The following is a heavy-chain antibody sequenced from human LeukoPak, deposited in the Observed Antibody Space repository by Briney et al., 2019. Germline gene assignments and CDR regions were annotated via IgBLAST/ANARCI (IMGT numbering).Heavy chain of an antibody. V-gene: IGHV1-69*04. D-gene: IGHD3-22*01. CDR1: GGTFSSYA. J-gene: IGHJ4*02. CDR3: ARSSDYYDSSGPDY. CDR2: IIPILGIA. Sequence: SVKVSCKASGGTFSSYAISLVRQAPGQGLEWMGRIIPILGIANYAQKFQGRVTITADKSTSTAYMELSSLRSEDTAVYYCARSSDYYDSSGPDYWGQGTLVTVSS.